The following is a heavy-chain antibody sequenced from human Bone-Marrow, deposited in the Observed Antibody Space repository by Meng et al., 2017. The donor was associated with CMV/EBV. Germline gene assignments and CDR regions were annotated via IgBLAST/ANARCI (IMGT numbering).Heavy chain of an antibody. CDR1: GGSISSYY. CDR3: ARDPVVVIAIAGWYFDL. Sequence: SETLSLTCTVSGGSISSYYWGWIRQPPGKGLEWIGSIYYSGSTYYNPSLKSRVIISVETSKNQFSLKLSSVTAADTAVYYCARDPVVVIAIAGWYFDLWGRGTLVTVSS. D-gene: IGHD2-21*01. J-gene: IGHJ2*01. CDR2: IYYSGST. V-gene: IGHV4-39*07.